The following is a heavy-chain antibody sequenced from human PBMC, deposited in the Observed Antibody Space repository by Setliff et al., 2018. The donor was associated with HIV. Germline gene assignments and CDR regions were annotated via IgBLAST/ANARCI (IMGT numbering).Heavy chain of an antibody. V-gene: IGHV3-20*04. CDR1: GFTFDDYG. CDR2: TSWSGAST. Sequence: SGGSLRLSCAASGFTFDDYGMNWVRQVPGKGLEWVSGTSWSGASTGYGDSVKGRFTISRDNAKNSMDLQMNSLRAEDTAIYYCARKLRPGHGVDVWGQGTTVTVSS. CDR3: ARKLRPGHGVDV. J-gene: IGHJ6*02. D-gene: IGHD3-10*01.